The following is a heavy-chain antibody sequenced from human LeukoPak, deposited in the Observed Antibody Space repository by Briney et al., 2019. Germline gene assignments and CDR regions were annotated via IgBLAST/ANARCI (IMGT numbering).Heavy chain of an antibody. CDR3: ARVRYSYGYLFDF. Sequence: GGSLRLSCATSGXTFNVYAMSWVRQAPGKGLECVSYISSSSSTIYYAASVEGRFTISRDNAKNSLYLQMNSLRDEDMAVYYCARVRYSYGYLFDFWGQGTLVTVSS. D-gene: IGHD5-18*01. CDR2: ISSSSSTI. CDR1: GXTFNVYA. V-gene: IGHV3-48*02. J-gene: IGHJ4*02.